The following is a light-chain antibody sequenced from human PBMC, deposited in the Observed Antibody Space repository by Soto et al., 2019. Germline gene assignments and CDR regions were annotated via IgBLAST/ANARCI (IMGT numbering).Light chain of an antibody. J-gene: IGLJ1*01. V-gene: IGLV2-8*02. CDR3: SSYAGSNNYV. CDR2: EVS. CDR1: SSDVGGYNY. Sequence: QSVLTQPPSASRSPGQSVTISCTGTSSDVGGYNYVSWYQQHPGKAPKLMIYEVSKRPSGVPDRFSGSKSGNTASLTVSGHQAEDEADYYCSSYAGSNNYVFGTGTKVTVL.